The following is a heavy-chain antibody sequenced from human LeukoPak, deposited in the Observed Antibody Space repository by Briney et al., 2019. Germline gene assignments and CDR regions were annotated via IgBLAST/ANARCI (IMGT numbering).Heavy chain of an antibody. J-gene: IGHJ4*02. CDR2: MSSSGAAI. CDR3: ARDFGIAAAGLDY. CDR1: GFTFSNYY. D-gene: IGHD6-13*01. V-gene: IGHV3-11*04. Sequence: GGSLRLSCTGSGFTFSNYYMSWIRQAPGKGLESVAFMSSSGAAIYYADSVKGRFTISRDNSKNTLYLQMNSLRAEDTAVYYCARDFGIAAAGLDYWGQGTLVTVSS.